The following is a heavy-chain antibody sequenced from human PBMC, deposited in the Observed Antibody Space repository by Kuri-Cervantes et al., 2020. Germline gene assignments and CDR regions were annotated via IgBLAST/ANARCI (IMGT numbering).Heavy chain of an antibody. CDR2: INPNSGGT. J-gene: IGHJ4*02. Sequence: VKVSCKASGYTFTSYGISWVRQAPGQGLEWMGWINPNSGGTNYAQKLQGRVTMTTDTSTSTAYMELRSLRSDDTAVYYCARIGYCSSTSCYDYWGQGTLVTVSS. CDR3: ARIGYCSSTSCYDY. D-gene: IGHD2-2*01. V-gene: IGHV1-18*01. CDR1: GYTFTSYG.